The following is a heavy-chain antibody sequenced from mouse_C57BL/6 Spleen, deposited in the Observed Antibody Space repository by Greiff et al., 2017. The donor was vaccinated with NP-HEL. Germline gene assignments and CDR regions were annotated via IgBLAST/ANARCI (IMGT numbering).Heavy chain of an antibody. D-gene: IGHD3-1*01. CDR1: GYTFTDYY. J-gene: IGHJ2*01. CDR3: ARDGSGLYYFDY. Sequence: EVQLQQSGPELVKPGASVKISCKASGYTFTDYYMNWVKQSPGKSLEWIGDINPNNGGTSYNQKFKGKATLTVDKSSSTAYMELRSLTSEDSAVYYCARDGSGLYYFDYWGQGTTVTVSS. V-gene: IGHV1-26*01. CDR2: INPNNGGT.